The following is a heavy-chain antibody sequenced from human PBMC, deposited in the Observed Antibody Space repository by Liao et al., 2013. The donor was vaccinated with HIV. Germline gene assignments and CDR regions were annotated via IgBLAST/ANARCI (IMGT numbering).Heavy chain of an antibody. V-gene: IGHV4-34*01. CDR2: INHSGST. J-gene: IGHJ4*02. D-gene: IGHD6-19*01. Sequence: QVQLQQWGAGLLKPSETLSLTCAVYGGSFSGYYWSWIRQPPGKGLEWIGEINHSGSTNYNPSLKSRVTISVDTSKNQFSLKLSSVTAADTAVYYCASYGSGWYSVDYWGQGTLGHRLL. CDR3: ASYGSGWYSVDY. CDR1: GGSFSGYY.